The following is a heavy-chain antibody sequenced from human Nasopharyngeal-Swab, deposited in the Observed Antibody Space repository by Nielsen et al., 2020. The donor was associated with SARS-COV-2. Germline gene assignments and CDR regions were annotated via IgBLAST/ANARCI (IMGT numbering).Heavy chain of an antibody. V-gene: IGHV1-2*02. CDR3: ARDGVVGATGEPFDY. J-gene: IGHJ4*02. D-gene: IGHD1-26*01. CDR1: GYTFTGYY. CDR2: INPNSGGT. Sequence: ASVQVSCKASGYTFTGYYMHRVRQAPVQGLEWMGWINPNSGGTNYAQKFQGRVTMTRDTSISTAYMELSRLRSDDTAVYYCARDGVVGATGEPFDYWGQGTLVTVSS.